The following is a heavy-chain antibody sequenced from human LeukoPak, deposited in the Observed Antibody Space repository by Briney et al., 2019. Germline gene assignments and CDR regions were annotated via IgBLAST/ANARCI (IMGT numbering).Heavy chain of an antibody. CDR1: GFTFSSYS. Sequence: PGGSLRLSCAASGFTFSSYSMNWVRQAPGKGLEWVSFISNSSSYIYYADSVKGRFTISRDNAKNSLYLQMNSLRAEDTAVYYCARERYSEKNYYYYGMDVWGQGTTVTVSS. D-gene: IGHD2-15*01. V-gene: IGHV3-21*01. CDR2: ISNSSSYI. J-gene: IGHJ6*02. CDR3: ARERYSEKNYYYYGMDV.